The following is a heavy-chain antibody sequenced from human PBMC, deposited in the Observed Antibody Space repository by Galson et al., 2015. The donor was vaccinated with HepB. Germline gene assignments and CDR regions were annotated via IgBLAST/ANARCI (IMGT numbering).Heavy chain of an antibody. J-gene: IGHJ4*02. V-gene: IGHV3-66*02. D-gene: IGHD1-14*01. CDR1: GLTVSSNY. Sequence: SLRLSCAASGLTVSSNYMSWVRQAPGKGLEWVSVICRGGNTSYAGPVKGRFTISRDDPRNKLYLQMNNLRAEDTAVYYCARGSFRKYYFDYWGQGILVTASS. CDR3: ARGSFRKYYFDY. CDR2: ICRGGNT.